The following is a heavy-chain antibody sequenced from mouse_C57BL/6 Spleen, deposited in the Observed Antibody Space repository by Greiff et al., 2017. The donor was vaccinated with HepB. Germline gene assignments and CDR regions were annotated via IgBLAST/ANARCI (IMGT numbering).Heavy chain of an antibody. CDR1: GFTFSSYA. CDR3: ARDRGAHWYFDV. V-gene: IGHV5-4*01. J-gene: IGHJ1*03. CDR2: ISDGGSYT. Sequence: DVKLVESGGGLVKPGGSLKLSCAASGFTFSSYAMSWVRQTPEKRLEWVATISDGGSYTYYPDNVKGRFTISRDNAKNNLYLQMSHLKSEDTAMYYCARDRGAHWYFDVWGTGTTVTVSS.